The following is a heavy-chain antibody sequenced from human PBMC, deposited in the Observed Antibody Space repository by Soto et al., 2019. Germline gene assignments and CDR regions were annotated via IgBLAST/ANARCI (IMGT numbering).Heavy chain of an antibody. CDR3: ARTSMQSRGYSYGHGGMDV. J-gene: IGHJ6*02. CDR1: GGSISSYY. V-gene: IGHV4-59*08. Sequence: SETLSLTCTVSGGSISSYYWSWIRQPPGKGLEWIGYVHDGWGSHYNPSLKSRVAISLDTSKSQFSLKLTSVTATDTAMYYCARTSMQSRGYSYGHGGMDVWGQGTTVTVSS. CDR2: VHDGWGS. D-gene: IGHD5-18*01.